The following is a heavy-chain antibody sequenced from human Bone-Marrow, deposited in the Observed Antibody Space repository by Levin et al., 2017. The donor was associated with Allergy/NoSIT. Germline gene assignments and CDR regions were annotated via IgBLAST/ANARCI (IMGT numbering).Heavy chain of an antibody. CDR2: IKQDGSEK. J-gene: IGHJ4*02. CDR1: GFTFSSYW. Sequence: SCAASGFTFSSYWMSWVRQAPGKGLEWVANIKQDGSEKYYVDSVKGRFTISRDNAKNSLYLQMNSLRAEDTAVYYCASHHLPYYYDSSGGADYWGQGTLVTVSS. V-gene: IGHV3-7*01. D-gene: IGHD3-22*01. CDR3: ASHHLPYYYDSSGGADY.